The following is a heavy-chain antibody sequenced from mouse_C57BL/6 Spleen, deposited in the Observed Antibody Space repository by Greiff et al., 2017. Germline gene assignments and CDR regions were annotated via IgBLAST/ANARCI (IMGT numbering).Heavy chain of an antibody. CDR2: IYPSDSET. D-gene: IGHD4-1*01. CDR1: GYTFTSYW. J-gene: IGHJ4*01. Sequence: QVQLRQPGAELVRPGSSVKLSCKASGYTFTSYWMDWVKQRPGQGLEWIGNIYPSDSETHYNQKFKDKATLTVDKSSSTAYMQLSSLTSEDSAVYYCASGTGYARDYWGQGTSVTVSS. V-gene: IGHV1-61*01. CDR3: ASGTGYARDY.